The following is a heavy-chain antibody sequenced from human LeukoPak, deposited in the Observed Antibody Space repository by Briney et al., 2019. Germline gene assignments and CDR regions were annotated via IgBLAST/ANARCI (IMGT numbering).Heavy chain of an antibody. CDR1: GFTFSKYW. CDR2: IMSDGSST. CDR3: ARDTSLYCSGGSCFSDYFDY. V-gene: IGHV3-74*01. D-gene: IGHD2-15*01. Sequence: PGGSLRLSCAASGFTFSKYWMHWVRQAPGKGLVWVSRIMSDGSSTSYADSVKGRFTISRDNAKNTLYLQMNSLRAEDTAVYFCARDTSLYCSGGSCFSDYFDYWGQGTLVTVSS. J-gene: IGHJ4*02.